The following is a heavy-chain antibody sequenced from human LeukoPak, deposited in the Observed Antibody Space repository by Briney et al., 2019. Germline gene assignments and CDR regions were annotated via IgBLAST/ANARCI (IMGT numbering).Heavy chain of an antibody. V-gene: IGHV3-23*01. CDR3: AKQDYVTTTGYDY. D-gene: IGHD4-17*01. CDR2: ISGSGGST. J-gene: IGHJ4*02. CDR1: GFTFSSYA. Sequence: KPGRSLRLSCAASGFTFSSYAMSWVREDPGKGLERVSAISGSGGSTYYVDSVKGRFTISRDNSKNTLYLQMNSLRAEDTAVYYCAKQDYVTTTGYDYWGQGTLVTVSS.